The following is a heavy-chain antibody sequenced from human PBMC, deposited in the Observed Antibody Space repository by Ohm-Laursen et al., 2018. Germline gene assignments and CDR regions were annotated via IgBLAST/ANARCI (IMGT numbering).Heavy chain of an antibody. J-gene: IGHJ3*02. CDR3: ARHPSSPDAFDI. Sequence: SQTLSLTCGVSGDSISAHYWSWIRQPPGKGLEWIGYIHHTGYTTYNPSLESRITISVDTSKKKFSLKLNSVTAADTALYYCARHPSSPDAFDIWGQGTMVTVSS. V-gene: IGHV4-59*08. CDR1: GDSISAHY. CDR2: IHHTGYT.